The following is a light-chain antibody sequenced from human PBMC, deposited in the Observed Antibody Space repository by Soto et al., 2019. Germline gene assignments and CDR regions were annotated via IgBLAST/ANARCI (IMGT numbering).Light chain of an antibody. Sequence: DIVMTQSPDSLAVSLGERATINCKSSQSVSLTSNNRNYLAWFQKKPGQPPKLLIYWASTRESGVPDRFSGSGAGTDFTLTISSLQAEDVAVYYCLQYSGPPRTFGQGTKVEIK. CDR2: WAS. CDR1: QSVSLTSNNRNY. CDR3: LQYSGPPRT. J-gene: IGKJ1*01. V-gene: IGKV4-1*01.